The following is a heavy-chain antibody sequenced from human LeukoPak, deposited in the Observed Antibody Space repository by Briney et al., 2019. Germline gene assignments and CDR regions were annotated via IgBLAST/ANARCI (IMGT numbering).Heavy chain of an antibody. CDR1: GFTFTTYA. D-gene: IGHD3-10*01. V-gene: IGHV3-23*01. CDR3: AKERASGNYWGYFDS. Sequence: PGGSLRLSCAASGFTFTTYAMSWVRQAPGKGLEWVSAITGSGDGTYSAGAVKGRFTISRDNSKNTLYLQMDSLRAEDTAVYYCAKERASGNYWGYFDSWGQGNLVTVSS. J-gene: IGHJ4*02. CDR2: ITGSGDGT.